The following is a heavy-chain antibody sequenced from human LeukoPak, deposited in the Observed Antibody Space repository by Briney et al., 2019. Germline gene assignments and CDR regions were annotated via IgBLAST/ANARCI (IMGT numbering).Heavy chain of an antibody. CDR1: GYTFTSYG. V-gene: IGHV1-18*04. D-gene: IGHD2-2*01. CDR2: ISAYNGNT. CDR3: ARRGQGYCSSTSCQSAFDI. Sequence: ASVKVSCKASGYTFTSYGISWVRQAPGQGLEWMGWISAYNGNTNYAQKLQGRVTMTTDTSTSTAYMELSSLRSEDTAVYYCARRGQGYCSSTSCQSAFDIWGQGTMVTVSS. J-gene: IGHJ3*02.